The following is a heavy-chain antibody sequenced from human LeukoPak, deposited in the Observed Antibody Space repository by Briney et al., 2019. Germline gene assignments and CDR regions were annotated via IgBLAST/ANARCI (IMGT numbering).Heavy chain of an antibody. J-gene: IGHJ3*02. Sequence: KSSETLSLTCTVSNGSISGNLYYWGWIRQPPGKGLEWIGSLYYSGTPYYSPSLESRITISRDTSKNQLSLRLTSVAAADTAMYYCARVLNLRGPFGIWGPGTMVTVSS. V-gene: IGHV4-39*07. CDR3: ARVLNLRGPFGI. CDR2: LYYSGTP. CDR1: NGSISGNLYY. D-gene: IGHD3-10*01.